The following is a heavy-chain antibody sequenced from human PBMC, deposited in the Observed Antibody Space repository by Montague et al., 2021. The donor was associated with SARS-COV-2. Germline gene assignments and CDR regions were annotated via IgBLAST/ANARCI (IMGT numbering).Heavy chain of an antibody. Sequence: SETLSLTCTVSGGSISSYYWSWIRQPPGKGLEWIGYIYYSGSTSYNPSLKSRVTMSVDTSKNQFSLKLSSVTAADTAVYYCARSSGSYSTFDFWGQGTLVTVSS. CDR1: GGSISSYY. CDR3: ARSSGSYSTFDF. V-gene: IGHV4-59*08. CDR2: IYYSGST. D-gene: IGHD3-10*01. J-gene: IGHJ4*02.